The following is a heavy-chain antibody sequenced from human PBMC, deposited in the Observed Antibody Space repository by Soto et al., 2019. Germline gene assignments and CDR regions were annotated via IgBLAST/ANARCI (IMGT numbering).Heavy chain of an antibody. D-gene: IGHD3-22*01. Sequence: SETLSLTCAVSGGSISSGGYSWSWIRQPPGKGLEWIGYIYHSGSTYYNPSLKSRVTISVDRSKNQFSLKLSSVTAADTAVYYCARFGYDSSGYYYPDAFDIWGQGTMVTVSS. CDR2: IYHSGST. CDR1: GGSISSGGYS. J-gene: IGHJ3*02. V-gene: IGHV4-30-2*01. CDR3: ARFGYDSSGYYYPDAFDI.